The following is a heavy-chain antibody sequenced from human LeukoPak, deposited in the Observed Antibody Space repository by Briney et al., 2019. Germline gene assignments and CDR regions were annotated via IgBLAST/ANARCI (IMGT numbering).Heavy chain of an antibody. CDR2: ISVSGTYT. Sequence: GGSLRLSCAASGFTFSSYAMSWVRQAPGKGLEWVSSISVSGTYTYYADSVKGRFTISRDNSKNTLYLQMNSLRAEDTAVYYCAKRRTVDTAMVTHYYGMDVWGQGTTVTVSS. V-gene: IGHV3-23*01. J-gene: IGHJ6*02. D-gene: IGHD5-18*01. CDR1: GFTFSSYA. CDR3: AKRRTVDTAMVTHYYGMDV.